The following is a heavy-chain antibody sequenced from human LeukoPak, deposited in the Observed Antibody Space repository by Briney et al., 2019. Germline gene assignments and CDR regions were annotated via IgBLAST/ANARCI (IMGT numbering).Heavy chain of an antibody. CDR1: GGSVSSGSYY. D-gene: IGHD3-22*01. CDR3: AREVADYYDSSGYCRSFDY. J-gene: IGHJ4*02. V-gene: IGHV4-61*01. Sequence: SETLSLTCTVSGGSVSSGSYYWSWIRQPPGKGLEWIGYIYYSGSTNYNPSLKSRVTISVDTSKNQFSLKLSSVTAADTAVYYCAREVADYYDSSGYCRSFDYWGQGTLVTVSS. CDR2: IYYSGST.